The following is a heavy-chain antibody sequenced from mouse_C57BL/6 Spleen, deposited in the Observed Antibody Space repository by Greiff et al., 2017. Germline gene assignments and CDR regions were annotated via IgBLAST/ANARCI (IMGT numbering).Heavy chain of an antibody. CDR3: ARGDYDYDADGAWFAY. D-gene: IGHD2-4*01. Sequence: SGPELVKPGASVKISCKASGYTFTDYYMNWVKQSHGKSLEWIGDINPNNGGTSYNQKFKGKATLTVDKSSSTAYMELRSLTSEDSAVYYCARGDYDYDADGAWFAYWGQGTLVTVSA. J-gene: IGHJ3*01. V-gene: IGHV1-26*01. CDR2: INPNNGGT. CDR1: GYTFTDYY.